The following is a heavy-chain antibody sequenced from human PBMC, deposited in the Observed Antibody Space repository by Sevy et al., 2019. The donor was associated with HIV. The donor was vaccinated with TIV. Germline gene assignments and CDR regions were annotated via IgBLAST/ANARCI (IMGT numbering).Heavy chain of an antibody. V-gene: IGHV3-21*01. J-gene: IGHJ6*02. Sequence: GGSLRLSCAASGFTIRTYNMNWVRQAPGKGLEWVSSISSSSTYIYYADSVKGRFTISRDNAKNSLYLQMSSLRAEDTAVYYCPRDLVIPATTDYFYYGMDVWGQGTTVTVSS. D-gene: IGHD2-15*01. CDR1: GFTIRTYN. CDR2: ISSSSTYI. CDR3: PRDLVIPATTDYFYYGMDV.